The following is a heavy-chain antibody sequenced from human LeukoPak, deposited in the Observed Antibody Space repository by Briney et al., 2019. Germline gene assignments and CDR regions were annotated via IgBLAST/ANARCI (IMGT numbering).Heavy chain of an antibody. J-gene: IGHJ5*01. V-gene: IGHV3-23*01. Sequence: GGSLTLSCPPSGFTFSSYAMSWVRQAPGKGLEWVSAFSGSGGSTYYAESVKGRFTISRDNSKNTLYLQMNSLRAEDTAVYYCAKAGIQLWFDYWGQGTLVTVSS. CDR2: FSGSGGST. CDR3: AKAGIQLWFDY. D-gene: IGHD5-18*01. CDR1: GFTFSSYA.